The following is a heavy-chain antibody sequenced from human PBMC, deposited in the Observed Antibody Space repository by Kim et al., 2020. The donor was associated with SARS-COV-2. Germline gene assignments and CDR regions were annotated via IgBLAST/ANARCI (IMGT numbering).Heavy chain of an antibody. CDR3: AKDTDYFGSGPFDS. CDR1: GFTFSSYG. J-gene: IGHJ4*02. D-gene: IGHD3-10*01. CDR2: ISNDGSNE. Sequence: GGSLRLSCEVSGFTFSSYGMHWVRQTPGKGLEWVAVISNDGSNEHYVDFAKGRFTISRDNSKNTLYLQMKSLRVEDTALYYCAKDTDYFGSGPFDSWGQGTLVTVSS. V-gene: IGHV3-30*18.